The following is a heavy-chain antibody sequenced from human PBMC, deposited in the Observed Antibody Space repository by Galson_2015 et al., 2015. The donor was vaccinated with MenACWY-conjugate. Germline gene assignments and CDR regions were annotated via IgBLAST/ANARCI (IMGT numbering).Heavy chain of an antibody. CDR1: GGSISSYY. CDR2: IYYSGST. D-gene: IGHD3-3*01. J-gene: IGHJ4*02. V-gene: IGHV4-59*01. Sequence: TLSLTCTVSGGSISSYYWSWIRQPPGKGLEWIGYIYYSGSTNYNPSLKSRVTISVDTSKNQFSLKLSSVTAADTAVYYCARAGSPIFGVVPARPDYWGQGTLVTVSS. CDR3: ARAGSPIFGVVPARPDY.